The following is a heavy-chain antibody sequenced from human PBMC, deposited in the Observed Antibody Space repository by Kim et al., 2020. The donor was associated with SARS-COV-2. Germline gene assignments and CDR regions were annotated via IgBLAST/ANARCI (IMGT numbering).Heavy chain of an antibody. J-gene: IGHJ5*02. CDR1: GGSFSGYY. V-gene: IGHV4-34*01. CDR3: ARSGVVAATVTPNWFDP. Sequence: SETLSLTCAVYGGSFSGYYWSWIRQPPGKGLEWIGEINHSGSTNYNPSLKSRVTITVDTSKNQFSLKLSSVTAADTAVYYCARSGVVAATVTPNWFDPWGQGTLVTVSS. CDR2: INHSGST. D-gene: IGHD2-15*01.